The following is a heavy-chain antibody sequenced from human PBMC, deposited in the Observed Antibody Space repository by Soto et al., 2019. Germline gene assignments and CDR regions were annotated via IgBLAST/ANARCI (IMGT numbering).Heavy chain of an antibody. CDR3: ARDPTYYDFWSGLPTYYYYGMDV. CDR1: GYTFTSYG. Sequence: ASVKVSCKASGYTFTSYGISWVRQAPGQGLEWMGWISAYNGNTNYAQKLQGRVTMTTDTSTSTAYMELRSLRSDDTAVYYCARDPTYYDFWSGLPTYYYYGMDVWGQGTTVTVSS. CDR2: ISAYNGNT. V-gene: IGHV1-18*04. D-gene: IGHD3-3*01. J-gene: IGHJ6*02.